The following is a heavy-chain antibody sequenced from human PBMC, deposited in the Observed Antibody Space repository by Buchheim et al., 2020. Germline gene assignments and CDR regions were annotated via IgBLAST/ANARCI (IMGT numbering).Heavy chain of an antibody. CDR3: ARGPGARRTLDY. CDR1: GGSFSDYY. V-gene: IGHV4-34*01. Sequence: QVQPQQWGAGLLKPSETLSLTCAVYGGSFSDYYWNWIRQLPEKGLEWIGEIHQRGSTKYNPSLKSRATMSVDASKNQFSLSVTSVTAADTAVYYCARGPGARRTLDYWGQGTL. D-gene: IGHD1-14*01. CDR2: IHQRGST. J-gene: IGHJ4*02.